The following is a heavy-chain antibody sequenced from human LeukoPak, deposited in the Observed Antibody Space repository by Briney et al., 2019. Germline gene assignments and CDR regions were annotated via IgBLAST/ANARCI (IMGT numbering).Heavy chain of an antibody. CDR2: ISGSGGST. CDR1: GFTFSSYA. Sequence: GGSLRLSCAASGFTFSSYAMSWVRQAPGKGLQWVSAISGSGGSTYYADSVKGRFTISRDNSKNTLYLQMNSLRAEDTAVYYCARGSKPRAIIGIYDAFDIWGQGTMVTVSS. V-gene: IGHV3-23*01. CDR3: ARGSKPRAIIGIYDAFDI. J-gene: IGHJ3*02. D-gene: IGHD5-12*01.